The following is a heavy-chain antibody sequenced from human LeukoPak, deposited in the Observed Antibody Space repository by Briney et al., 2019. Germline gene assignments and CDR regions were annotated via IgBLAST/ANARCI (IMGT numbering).Heavy chain of an antibody. J-gene: IGHJ5*02. V-gene: IGHV3-30*02. CDR2: IRYDGSNK. CDR3: AKDATRPTSGAPAS. D-gene: IGHD6-6*01. CDR1: GFTFSIYG. Sequence: PGGSLRLSCAASGFTFSIYGMHWVRQAPGKGLEWVAFIRYDGSNKYYSDSVKGRFTISRDNSKNTLYLQMNSLRAEDTALYYCAKDATRPTSGAPASWGQGTLVTVSS.